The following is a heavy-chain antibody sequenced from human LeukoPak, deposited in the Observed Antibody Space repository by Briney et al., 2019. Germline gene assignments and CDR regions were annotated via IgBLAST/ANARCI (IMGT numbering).Heavy chain of an antibody. CDR1: GFTFSSYA. Sequence: GGSLRLSCAASGFTFSSYAMSWVRQAPGKGLEWVSAISGSGGSTYYADSVKGRFTISRDNSKNTLYLQMNSLRAEDTPVYYCAKTPAPNTMIVVVMYFDYWGQGTLVTVSS. CDR2: ISGSGGST. D-gene: IGHD3-22*01. V-gene: IGHV3-23*01. CDR3: AKTPAPNTMIVVVMYFDY. J-gene: IGHJ4*02.